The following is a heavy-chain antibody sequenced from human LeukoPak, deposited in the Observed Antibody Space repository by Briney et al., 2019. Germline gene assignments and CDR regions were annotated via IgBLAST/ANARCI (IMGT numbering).Heavy chain of an antibody. CDR3: ARGAHKRDDYGGFFDY. CDR1: GFTFSSYA. J-gene: IGHJ4*02. V-gene: IGHV3-30*04. Sequence: PGGSLRLSCAASGFTFSSYAMHWVRRAPGKGLEWVAVISYDGSNYSYADSVKGRFTISRDNSKNTLYLQMNSLRPEDTAVYYCARGAHKRDDYGGFFDYWGQGTLVTVSS. CDR2: ISYDGSNY. D-gene: IGHD4-23*01.